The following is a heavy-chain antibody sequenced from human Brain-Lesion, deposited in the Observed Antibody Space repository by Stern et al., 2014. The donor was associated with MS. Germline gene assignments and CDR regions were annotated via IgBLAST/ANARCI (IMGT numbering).Heavy chain of an antibody. J-gene: IGHJ6*02. V-gene: IGHV1-2*02. CDR1: GYIFTGYY. CDR2: INPNTGGT. D-gene: IGHD3-3*01. Sequence: VQLVESGAEVKKPGASVKVSCKTSGYIFTGYYIHWVRQAPGQGLEWMAWINPNTGGTKNAQKFQGRVTMSRDTSISTANVELSSLTSDDTAVYYCARDQRGITIFGVVTDYYYLGMDVWGQGTTVTVSS. CDR3: ARDQRGITIFGVVTDYYYLGMDV.